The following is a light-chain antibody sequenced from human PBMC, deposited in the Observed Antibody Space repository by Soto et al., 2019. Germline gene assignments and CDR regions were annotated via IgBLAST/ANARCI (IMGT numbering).Light chain of an antibody. CDR3: QQYDSSSPT. J-gene: IGKJ2*01. V-gene: IGKV1-5*01. CDR2: DAS. Sequence: DIQMTQSPSTLSASVGDGVTITCRASQNISVWLAWYQQRPGKAPKFLMYDASSLETGVPSRFSGSGSGTEFTLTIRSLQPDDSPTYYCQQYDSSSPTFGQGTKLEIK. CDR1: QNISVW.